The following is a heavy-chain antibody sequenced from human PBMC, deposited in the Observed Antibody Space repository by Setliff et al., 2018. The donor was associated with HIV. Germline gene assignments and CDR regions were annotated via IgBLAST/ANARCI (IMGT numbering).Heavy chain of an antibody. J-gene: IGHJ6*03. Sequence: PSETLSLTCAVSGYPIIEAYYWLWIRQSPTKGLEYIGIIFRGVTTYYNPSLRSRVALSMDTSKNQFSLRLSSVTAADTAIYYCARADSRRGAGYPYMDVWGKGTTVTVSS. V-gene: IGHV4-38-2*01. CDR3: ARADSRRGAGYPYMDV. CDR1: GYPIIEAYY. D-gene: IGHD4-4*01. CDR2: IFRGVTT.